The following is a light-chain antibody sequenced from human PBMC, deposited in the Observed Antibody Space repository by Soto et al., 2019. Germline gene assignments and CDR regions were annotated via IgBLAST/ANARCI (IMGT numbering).Light chain of an antibody. J-gene: IGKJ1*01. CDR2: EAS. Sequence: DIQMTQSPSTLSASVGDTVTITCRASQRIGRWVAWYQQKPGKGPKLLIYEASSSESGVPSRFSGSGSGTEFTLTINSLQPDDFAIYYCQQYNTYWAFGQGTKV. CDR3: QQYNTYWA. CDR1: QRIGRW. V-gene: IGKV1-5*03.